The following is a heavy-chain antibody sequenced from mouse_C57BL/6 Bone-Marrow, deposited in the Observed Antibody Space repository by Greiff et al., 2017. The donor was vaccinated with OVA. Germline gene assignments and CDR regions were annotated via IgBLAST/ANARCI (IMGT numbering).Heavy chain of an antibody. CDR3: ARDGVITTVVAHFDY. CDR1: GFTFSSYA. CDR2: ISDGGSYT. J-gene: IGHJ2*01. V-gene: IGHV5-4*01. Sequence: EVQVVESGGGLVKPGGSLKLSCVASGFTFSSYAMSWVRQTPEKRLEWVATISDGGSYTYYPDNVKGRFTISRDNAKNNLYLQMSHLKSEDTAMYYCARDGVITTVVAHFDYWGQGTTLTVSS. D-gene: IGHD1-1*01.